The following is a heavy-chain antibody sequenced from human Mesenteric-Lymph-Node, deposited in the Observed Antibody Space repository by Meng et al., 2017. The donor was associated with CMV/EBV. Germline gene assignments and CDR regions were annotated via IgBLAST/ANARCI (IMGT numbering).Heavy chain of an antibody. J-gene: IGHJ6*02. D-gene: IGHD6-13*01. CDR1: GFTFSSYE. CDR2: ISSGGDTI. V-gene: IGHV3-48*03. CDR3: ARDLGLAAAFYYGMDV. Sequence: GESLKISCAASGFTFSSYEMNWVRQAPGKGLEWVSYISSGGDTIYDADSVRGRFTISRDNEKNTLYLQMNSLRAEDTAIYFCARDLGLAAAFYYGMDVWGQGTTVTVSS.